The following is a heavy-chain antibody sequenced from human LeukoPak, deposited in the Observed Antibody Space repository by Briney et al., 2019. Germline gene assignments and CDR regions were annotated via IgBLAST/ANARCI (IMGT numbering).Heavy chain of an antibody. Sequence: GGSLRLSCAASGFTFSNYWMNWVRQAPGKGLEWVANIKQDGSETYYVDSVKGRFTISRDNAKNSLYLQMNSLRAEDTALYYCAKDTYYDILTGREAFDIWGQGTMVTVSS. CDR2: IKQDGSET. J-gene: IGHJ3*02. D-gene: IGHD3-9*01. V-gene: IGHV3-7*03. CDR1: GFTFSNYW. CDR3: AKDTYYDILTGREAFDI.